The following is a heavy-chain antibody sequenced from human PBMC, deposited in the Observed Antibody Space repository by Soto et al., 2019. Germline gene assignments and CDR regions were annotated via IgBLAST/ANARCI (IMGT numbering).Heavy chain of an antibody. D-gene: IGHD4-17*01. CDR2: INAGNGNT. CDR3: ARKPILHDYGDYDAPFDY. CDR1: GYTFTSYA. Sequence: ASVKVSCKASGYTFTSYAMHWVRQAPGQRLEWMGWINAGNGNTKYSQKFQGRVTITRDTSASTAYMELSSLRSEDTAVYYCARKPILHDYGDYDAPFDYWGQGTLVTVSS. J-gene: IGHJ4*02. V-gene: IGHV1-3*01.